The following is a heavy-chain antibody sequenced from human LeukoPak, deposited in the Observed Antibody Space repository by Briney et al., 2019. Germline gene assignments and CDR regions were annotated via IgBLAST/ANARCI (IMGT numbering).Heavy chain of an antibody. CDR2: ISSSSSYI. CDR1: GFTFSSYS. V-gene: IGHV3-21*01. Sequence: PGGSLRLSCAASGFTFSSYSMNWVRQAPGKGLEWVSSISSSSSYIYYADSVKGRFTISRDNAKNSLYLQMNSLRAEDTAVYYCARFNGIAAAGTTQNYYYYMDVWGKGTTVTVSS. D-gene: IGHD6-13*01. CDR3: ARFNGIAAAGTTQNYYYYMDV. J-gene: IGHJ6*03.